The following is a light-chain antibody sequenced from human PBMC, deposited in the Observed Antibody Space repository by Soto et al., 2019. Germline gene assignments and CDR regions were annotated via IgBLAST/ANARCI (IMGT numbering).Light chain of an antibody. V-gene: IGKV3-20*01. CDR1: QFVTSGH. CDR3: QQYGSSPWT. CDR2: DAS. J-gene: IGKJ1*01. Sequence: EIVLTQSPGTLSVSSWEGATLSCRASQFVTSGHLAWYQQKPGQAPRLLIYDASTRATGIPDRFSGRGSGTDFSLTISRREPEDFAVYYCQQYGSSPWTFGQGTKVDIK.